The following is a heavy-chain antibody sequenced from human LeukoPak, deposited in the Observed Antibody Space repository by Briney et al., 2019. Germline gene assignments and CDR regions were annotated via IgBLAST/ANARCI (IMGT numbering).Heavy chain of an antibody. J-gene: IGHJ4*02. V-gene: IGHV3-21*01. Sequence: GRSLRLSCAASGFTFSSYSMNWVRQAPGKGLEWVSSISSSSSYIYYADSVKGRFTISRDNAKNSLYLQMYSLRAEDTAVYYCAREGYSSAWDYWGQGTLVTVSS. CDR1: GFTFSSYS. CDR2: ISSSSSYI. CDR3: AREGYSSAWDY. D-gene: IGHD6-25*01.